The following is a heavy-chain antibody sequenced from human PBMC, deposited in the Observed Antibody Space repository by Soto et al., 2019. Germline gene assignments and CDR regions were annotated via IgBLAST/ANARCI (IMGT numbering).Heavy chain of an antibody. V-gene: IGHV1-3*01. J-gene: IGHJ6*03. D-gene: IGHD2-2*01. CDR3: ARDPVVVPAAIAHYYYYYMDV. CDR2: INAGNGNT. Sequence: ASVKVSCKASGYTFTNYGISWVRQAPGQRLEWMGWINAGNGNTKYSQKFQGRVTITRDTSASTAYMELSSLRSEDTAVYYCARDPVVVPAAIAHYYYYYMDVWGKGTTVTVSS. CDR1: GYTFTNYG.